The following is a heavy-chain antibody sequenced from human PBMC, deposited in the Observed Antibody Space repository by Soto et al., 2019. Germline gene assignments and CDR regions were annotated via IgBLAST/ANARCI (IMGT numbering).Heavy chain of an antibody. J-gene: IGHJ3*02. CDR1: GFMCSSYD. V-gene: IGHV3-23*01. Sequence: XASLGLSCAVSGFMCSSYDMSGVRQAPGKGLEWVSTILVGGSTHYEDSVKGRFTISRDTSKNTVYLQMNSLTAGDTAFYYCAKATATSGGAFEIYGQGTMVTVSS. D-gene: IGHD1-1*01. CDR2: ILVGGST. CDR3: AKATATSGGAFEI.